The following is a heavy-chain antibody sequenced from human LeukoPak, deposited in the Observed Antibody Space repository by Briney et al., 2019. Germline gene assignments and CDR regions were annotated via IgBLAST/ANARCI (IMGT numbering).Heavy chain of an antibody. V-gene: IGHV3-21*01. D-gene: IGHD1-26*01. J-gene: IGHJ6*03. CDR1: GFTFSSYA. Sequence: GGTLRLSCAASGFTFSSYAMNWVRQAPGKGLEWVSSISSSSSYIYYADSVKGRFTISRDNAKKSLYLQMNSLRVEDTAVYYCARAYSERYGLGYYYMDVWGKGTTVTVSS. CDR3: ARAYSERYGLGYYYMDV. CDR2: ISSSSSYI.